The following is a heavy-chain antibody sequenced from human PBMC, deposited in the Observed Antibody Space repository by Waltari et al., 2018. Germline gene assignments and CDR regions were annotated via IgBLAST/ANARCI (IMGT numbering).Heavy chain of an antibody. D-gene: IGHD3-16*02. J-gene: IGHJ3*02. V-gene: IGHV4-61*09. CDR1: GGSISSGSYY. Sequence: QVQLQESGPGLVKPSQTLSLTCTVSGGSISSGSYYWSWIRQPAGKGLEWIGYIYTSGSTNDNPSLKSRVTISVDTSKNQFSLKLSSVTAADTAVYYCARMITFGGVIVIGGVGAFDIWGQGTMVIVSS. CDR2: IYTSGST. CDR3: ARMITFGGVIVIGGVGAFDI.